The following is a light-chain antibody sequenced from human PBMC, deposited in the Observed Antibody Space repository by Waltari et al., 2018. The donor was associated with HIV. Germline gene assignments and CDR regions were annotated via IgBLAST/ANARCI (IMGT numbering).Light chain of an antibody. J-gene: IGLJ2*01. CDR2: DDS. V-gene: IGLV3-21*02. CDR1: HLGDKT. Sequence: SFVLTQPPSVSVAPGPTARTTFGGNHLGDKTVQWYQQKPGQAPLLVVYDDSDRPSGIPERFSGSNSWNTATLTISRVEAGDEADYYCQVWDASSDHLVIFGGGTKLTVL. CDR3: QVWDASSDHLVI.